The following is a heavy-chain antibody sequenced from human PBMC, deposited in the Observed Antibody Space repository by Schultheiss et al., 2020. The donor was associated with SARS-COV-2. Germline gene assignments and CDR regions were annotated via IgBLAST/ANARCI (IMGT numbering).Heavy chain of an antibody. CDR2: ISYDGSNK. V-gene: IGHV3-30*03. J-gene: IGHJ3*02. CDR1: GFTFSSYG. CDR3: TTDPRITGTALATFDI. D-gene: IGHD1-20*01. Sequence: GGSLRLSCAASGFTFSSYGMHWVRQAPGKGLEWVAVISYDGSNKYYADSVKGRFTISRDNSKNTLYLQMNSLKTEDTAVYYCTTDPRITGTALATFDIWGQGTMVTVSS.